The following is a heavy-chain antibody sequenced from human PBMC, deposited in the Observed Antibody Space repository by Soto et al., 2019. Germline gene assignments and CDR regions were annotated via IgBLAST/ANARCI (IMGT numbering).Heavy chain of an antibody. Sequence: QVQLQGAGPGLVKPSQNLSLICTVSGGSISSGGSYWSWIRQHPGKGLGGVGYIFFSGSTYYNPSLKSRVTISLDTSKNQFYLKVSSVNAADTAVYYCARDSSSYGYVNYYYGMDVWGQGTTVTVSS. CDR1: GGSISSGGSY. CDR2: IFFSGST. J-gene: IGHJ6*02. CDR3: ARDSSSYGYVNYYYGMDV. V-gene: IGHV4-31*03. D-gene: IGHD5-18*01.